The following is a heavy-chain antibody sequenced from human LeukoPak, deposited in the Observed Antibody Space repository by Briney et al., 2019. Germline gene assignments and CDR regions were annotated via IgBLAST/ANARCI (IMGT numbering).Heavy chain of an antibody. J-gene: IGHJ3*02. CDR3: ASSVLLSDAFDI. CDR1: GGSISSSSYY. Sequence: TSETLSLTCTVSGGSISSSSYYWGWIRQPPGKGLEWIGSIYYSGSTYYNPSLKSRVTISVDTSKNQFSLKLSSVSAADTAVYYCASSVLLSDAFDIWGQGRMVTVSS. V-gene: IGHV4-39*01. CDR2: IYYSGST. D-gene: IGHD2-2*01.